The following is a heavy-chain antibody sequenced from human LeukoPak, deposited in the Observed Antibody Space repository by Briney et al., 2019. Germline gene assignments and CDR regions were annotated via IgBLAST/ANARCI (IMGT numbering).Heavy chain of an antibody. CDR1: GDSINPYH. Sequence: SETLSLTCIVSGDSINPYHWNWIRQSAGKGLEWIGRILASGSTNYNPSLKSRVTISVDTSKNQFSLKLSSVTAADTAVYYCARGPGDYWGQGTLVTVSS. CDR3: ARGPGDY. V-gene: IGHV4-4*07. CDR2: ILASGST. J-gene: IGHJ4*02. D-gene: IGHD3-10*01.